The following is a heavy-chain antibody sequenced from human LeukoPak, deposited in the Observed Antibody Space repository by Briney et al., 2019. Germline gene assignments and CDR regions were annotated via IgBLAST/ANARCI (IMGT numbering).Heavy chain of an antibody. CDR1: GYSLNGYY. D-gene: IGHD3-9*01. J-gene: IGHJ4*02. V-gene: IGHV1-2*02. Sequence: ASVKVSCKASGYSLNGYYIHWVRQAPGQGLEGMGGVNPDSGGTKYAQTFQGRVTMTRDTSINTAYKELSRLISDDTAIYYCARGSPLPGPQRPYDYWGQGTLVTVSS. CDR3: ARGSPLPGPQRPYDY. CDR2: VNPDSGGT.